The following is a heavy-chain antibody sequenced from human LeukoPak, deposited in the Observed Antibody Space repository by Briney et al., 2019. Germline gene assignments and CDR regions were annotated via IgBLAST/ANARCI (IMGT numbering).Heavy chain of an antibody. D-gene: IGHD2-2*01. J-gene: IGHJ4*02. Sequence: GGSLRLSCAASGFTFSNAWMSWVRQAPGKGLEWVGRIKSKTDGGTTDYAAPVKCRFTISRDDSKNTLYLQMNSLKTEDTAVYYCTRGVVPAAKSDYWGQGTLVTVSS. CDR2: IKSKTDGGTT. CDR3: TRGVVPAAKSDY. CDR1: GFTFSNAW. V-gene: IGHV3-15*01.